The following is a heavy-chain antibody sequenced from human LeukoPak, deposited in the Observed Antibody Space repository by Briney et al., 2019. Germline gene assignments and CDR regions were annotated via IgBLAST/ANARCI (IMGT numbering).Heavy chain of an antibody. Sequence: PGGSLRLSCAASGFTFSDYYMSWIRQAAGKGLEWVSYINSGGSSISFADSVKGRFTISRDNAKNSLYLQMNSLRAEDTAVYYCARDVGYCSGGSCGRYFDYWGQGTLVTVSS. V-gene: IGHV3-11*04. D-gene: IGHD2-15*01. CDR1: GFTFSDYY. J-gene: IGHJ4*02. CDR2: INSGGSSI. CDR3: ARDVGYCSGGSCGRYFDY.